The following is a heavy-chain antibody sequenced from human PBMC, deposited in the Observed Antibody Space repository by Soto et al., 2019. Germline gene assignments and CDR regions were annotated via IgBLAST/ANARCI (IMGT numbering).Heavy chain of an antibody. CDR3: AKVPLGSSGNASCSDP. CDR1: GGTFSSYA. J-gene: IGHJ5*02. Sequence: SVKASCKASGGTFSSYAISSVRQAPGQGLEWMGGIIPIFGTANYAQKFQGRVTITADESTSTAYMELSSLRSEDTAVYYCAKVPLGSSGNASCSDPGGQGTLAPVP. V-gene: IGHV1-69*13. CDR2: IIPIFGTA. D-gene: IGHD6-13*01.